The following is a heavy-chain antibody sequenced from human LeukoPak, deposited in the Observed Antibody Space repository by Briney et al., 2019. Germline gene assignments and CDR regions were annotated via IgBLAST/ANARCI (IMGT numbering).Heavy chain of an antibody. D-gene: IGHD2-2*01. CDR2: IKQDGSEK. CDR1: GFTFSSYW. Sequence: GGSLRLSCAASGFTFSSYWMSWVRQAPGKGLEWVANIKQDGSEKDYVDSVKGRFTISRDSAKNSLYLQMNSLRAEDTAVYYCARVRGGYCSSTSCSHGMDYWGQGTLVTVSS. CDR3: ARVRGGYCSSTSCSHGMDY. J-gene: IGHJ4*02. V-gene: IGHV3-7*01.